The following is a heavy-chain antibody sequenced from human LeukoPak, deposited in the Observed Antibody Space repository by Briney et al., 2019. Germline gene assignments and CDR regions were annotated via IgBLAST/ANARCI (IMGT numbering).Heavy chain of an antibody. J-gene: IGHJ4*02. CDR3: ARDLMVTYTFDY. CDR1: GFTFSSYA. Sequence: PGRSLRLSCAASGFTFSSYAMHWVRQAPGKGLEWVAVISYDGSNKYYADSVKGRFTISRDNSKNTLYLQMNSLRAEDTAVYYCARDLMVTYTFDYWGQGTLDTVSS. CDR2: ISYDGSNK. V-gene: IGHV3-30-3*01. D-gene: IGHD4-23*01.